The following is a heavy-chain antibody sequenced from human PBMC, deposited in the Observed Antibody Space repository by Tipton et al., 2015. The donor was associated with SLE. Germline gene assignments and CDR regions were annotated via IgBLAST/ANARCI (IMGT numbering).Heavy chain of an antibody. J-gene: IGHJ4*02. CDR1: GGSISSGTYY. Sequence: TLSLTCTVSGGSISSGTYYWSWIRQPAGKGLEWIGYIYYTGSANYNPSLKSRVTMSVDTSKNQFSLKLSSVTAADTAVYYCARGGVATIRADYWGQGTLVTVSS. CDR2: IYYTGSA. D-gene: IGHD5-12*01. V-gene: IGHV4-61*09. CDR3: ARGGVATIRADY.